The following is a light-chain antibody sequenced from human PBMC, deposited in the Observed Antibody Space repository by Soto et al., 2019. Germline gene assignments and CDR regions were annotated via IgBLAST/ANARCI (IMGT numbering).Light chain of an antibody. CDR1: QSISSY. CDR2: AAS. CDR3: QQSFSAPWT. V-gene: IGKV1-39*01. J-gene: IGKJ1*01. Sequence: DIQMTHSPSSLSASVGDRVTITCRASQSISSYLNWYQQKPGKVPKLLIYAASSLQGGVPSRFSGSGSGTDFTLTISSLQPEDFATYYCQQSFSAPWTFGQGTKVDIK.